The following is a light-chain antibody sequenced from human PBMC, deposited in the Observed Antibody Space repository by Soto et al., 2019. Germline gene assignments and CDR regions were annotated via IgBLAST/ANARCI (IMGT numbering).Light chain of an antibody. Sequence: QAVVTQEPSLTVSPGGTVTLTCGSSTGDVTSGHYPYWFQQKPGQAPVTLIFDTDNKHSWTPARFSGSLLGGIAALTLLGAQPEDEADYYCLLSYGAAVVFGGGTQLTVL. V-gene: IGLV7-46*02. J-gene: IGLJ2*01. CDR3: LLSYGAAVV. CDR2: DTD. CDR1: TGDVTSGHY.